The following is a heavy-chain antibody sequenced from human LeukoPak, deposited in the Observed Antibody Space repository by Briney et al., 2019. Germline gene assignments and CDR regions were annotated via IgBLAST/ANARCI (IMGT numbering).Heavy chain of an antibody. Sequence: ASVKVSCKASGYTFTSYGISWVRQAPGQGLEWMGWISAYNGNTNYAQKLQGRITMTTDTSTSTAHMELRSLRSDDTAVYYCARISGRYCGGDCRATNWGQGTLVTVSS. J-gene: IGHJ4*02. CDR1: GYTFTSYG. V-gene: IGHV1-18*01. CDR3: ARISGRYCGGDCRATN. CDR2: ISAYNGNT. D-gene: IGHD2-21*01.